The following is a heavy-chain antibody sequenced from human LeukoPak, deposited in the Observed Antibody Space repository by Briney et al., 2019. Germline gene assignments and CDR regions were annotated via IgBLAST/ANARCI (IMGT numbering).Heavy chain of an antibody. CDR2: IYTRGRT. CDR3: MRGDDYGDFKN. J-gene: IGHJ1*01. Sequence: SETLSLTCTVSGGSIGTYYWSWGREPAGQGLGWIGRIYTRGRTNSNPSLKTRVTVSVDTSKNPFSMKLISLTVAHPATHYCMRGDDYGDFKNWGQGTRVSVFS. CDR1: GGSIGTYY. D-gene: IGHD4-17*01. V-gene: IGHV4-4*07.